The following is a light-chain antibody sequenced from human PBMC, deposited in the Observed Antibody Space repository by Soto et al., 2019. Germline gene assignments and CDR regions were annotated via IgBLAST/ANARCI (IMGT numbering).Light chain of an antibody. CDR1: SSDVGGYNY. J-gene: IGLJ1*01. CDR3: SPYTSSSPYV. V-gene: IGLV2-14*01. Sequence: QSALTQPASVSGSPGQSIAISCTGTSSDVGGYNYVSWYQQHPGKAPKLIIYDVTNRPSGVSNRSSGSKSGNTASLTISGLKVEEEAGYYCSPYTSSSPYVLATGSKIAV. CDR2: DVT.